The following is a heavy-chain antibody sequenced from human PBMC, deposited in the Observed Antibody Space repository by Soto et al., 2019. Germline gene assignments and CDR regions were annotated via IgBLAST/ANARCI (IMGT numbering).Heavy chain of an antibody. Sequence: ASVKVSCKASEYTFSTYSLHWVRQAPGQGLEWMGVINPTTTTTTDAQKFQGRVTMTRDTSTSTVYLELSSLRSEDTAVYYWARDLYSSSWYVRAFDMWGQGTMVTVSS. CDR2: INPTTTTT. V-gene: IGHV1-46*03. D-gene: IGHD6-13*01. J-gene: IGHJ3*02. CDR1: EYTFSTYS. CDR3: ARDLYSSSWYVRAFDM.